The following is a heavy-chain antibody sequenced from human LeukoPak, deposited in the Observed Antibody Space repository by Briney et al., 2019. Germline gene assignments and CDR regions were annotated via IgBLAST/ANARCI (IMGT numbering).Heavy chain of an antibody. V-gene: IGHV1-69*13. CDR3: ARSHSSGWSVDY. D-gene: IGHD6-19*01. CDR1: GGTFSSYA. CDR2: IIPIFGTA. J-gene: IGHJ4*02. Sequence: ASVKVSCKASGGTFSSYAISWVRQAPGQGLEWMGGIIPIFGTANYAQEFQGRVTITADESTSTAYMELSSLRSEDAAVYYCARSHSSGWSVDYWGQGTLVTVSS.